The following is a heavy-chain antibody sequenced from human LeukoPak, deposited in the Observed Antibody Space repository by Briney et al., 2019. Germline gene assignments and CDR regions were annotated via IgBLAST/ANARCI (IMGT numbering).Heavy chain of an antibody. CDR3: ARDKGGYGMDV. CDR1: GFTFINYG. D-gene: IGHD2-15*01. Sequence: GGSLRLSCAASGFTFINYGMHWVRQAPGKGLEWVAVISNDGTNKYYEDSVKGRFTISRDDSKNMLYLQMSSLTVEDTAVFYCARDKGGYGMDVWGQGTTVTVSS. J-gene: IGHJ6*02. V-gene: IGHV3-30*03. CDR2: ISNDGTNK.